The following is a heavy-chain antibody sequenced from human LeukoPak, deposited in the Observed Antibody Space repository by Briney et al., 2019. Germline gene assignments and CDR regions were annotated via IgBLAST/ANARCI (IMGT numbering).Heavy chain of an antibody. V-gene: IGHV3-7*01. J-gene: IGHJ6*03. CDR3: ARELNYHQYMDV. CDR1: GITLSSYW. CDR2: IKEDGIEK. Sequence: PGGCLRLSCAASGITLSSYWMGWVRQAPGKGLEWVANIKEDGIEKYYVDSVKGRFTISRDNAKNSLYLQMNNHRVEDNAVYYSARELNYHQYMDVWGKGTTVTVSS.